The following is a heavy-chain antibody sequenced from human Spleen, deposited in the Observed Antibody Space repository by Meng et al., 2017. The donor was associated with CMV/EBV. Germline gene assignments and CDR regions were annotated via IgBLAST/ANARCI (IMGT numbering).Heavy chain of an antibody. J-gene: IGHJ4*02. D-gene: IGHD5-18*01. V-gene: IGHV4-38-2*02. CDR3: ARHLRGYSWPKSD. CDR2: IYHSGST. CDR1: GYSISSGYY. Sequence: SETLSLTCTVSGYSISSGYYWGWIRQPPGKGLEWIGSIYHSGSTYYNPSLKSRVTISVDTSKNQFSLRLNSVTATDTAVYYCARHLRGYSWPKSDWGQGTLVTVSS.